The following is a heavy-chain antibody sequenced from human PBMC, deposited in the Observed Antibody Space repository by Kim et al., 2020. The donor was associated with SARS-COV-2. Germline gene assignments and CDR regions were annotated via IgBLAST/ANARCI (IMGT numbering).Heavy chain of an antibody. J-gene: IGHJ6*02. CDR3: ARGARARATSGSSSPRIGGMDV. CDR2: IGTAGDP. D-gene: IGHD2-15*01. CDR1: GFTFSSYD. Sequence: GGSLRLSCAASGFTFSSYDMHWVRQATGKGLEWVSAIGTAGDPYYPGSVKGRFTISRENAKNSLYLQMNSLRAGDTAVYYCARGARARATSGSSSPRIGGMDVWGQGTTVTVSS. V-gene: IGHV3-13*05.